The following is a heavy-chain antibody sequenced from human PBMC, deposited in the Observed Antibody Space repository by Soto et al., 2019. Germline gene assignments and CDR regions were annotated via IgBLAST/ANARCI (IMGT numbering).Heavy chain of an antibody. Sequence: RLSCAASGFTFSSYAMSWVRQAPGKGLEWVSAISGSGGSTYYADSVKGRFTISRDNSKNTLYLQMNSLRAEDTAVYYCAKDQIVATTSCDYWGQGTLVTVSS. D-gene: IGHD5-12*01. CDR3: AKDQIVATTSCDY. J-gene: IGHJ4*02. V-gene: IGHV3-23*01. CDR1: GFTFSSYA. CDR2: ISGSGGST.